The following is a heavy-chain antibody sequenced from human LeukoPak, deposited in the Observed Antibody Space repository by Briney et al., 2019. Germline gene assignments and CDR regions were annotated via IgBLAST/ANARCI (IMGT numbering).Heavy chain of an antibody. D-gene: IGHD5-18*01. Sequence: PSETLSLTCTVSGGSISSGSYYWSWIRQPPGKGLEWIGYIYYSGSTNYNPSLKSRVTISVDTSKNQFSLKLSSVTAADTAVYYCARMGGYSYGYVKGPSSGRDYWGQGTLVTVSS. V-gene: IGHV4-61*01. CDR3: ARMGGYSYGYVKGPSSGRDY. J-gene: IGHJ4*02. CDR1: GGSISSGSYY. CDR2: IYYSGST.